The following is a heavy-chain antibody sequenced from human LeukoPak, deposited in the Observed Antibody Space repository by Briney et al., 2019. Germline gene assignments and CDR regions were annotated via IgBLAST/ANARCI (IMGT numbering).Heavy chain of an antibody. V-gene: IGHV3-33*01. CDR1: GFTSSSYG. Sequence: GGSLRLSCAASGFTSSSYGMHWVRQAPGKGLEWVAVIWYDGSNKYYADSVKGRFTISRDNSKNTLYLQMNSLRAEDTAVYYCARDPMLEWLVIRYGMDVWGQGTTVTVSS. CDR2: IWYDGSNK. CDR3: ARDPMLEWLVIRYGMDV. J-gene: IGHJ6*02. D-gene: IGHD6-19*01.